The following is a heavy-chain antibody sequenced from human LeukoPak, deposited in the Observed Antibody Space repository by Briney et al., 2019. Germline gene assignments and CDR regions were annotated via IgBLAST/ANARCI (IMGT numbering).Heavy chain of an antibody. J-gene: IGHJ5*02. D-gene: IGHD6-19*01. CDR3: ARDGSGSGWYWFDP. CDR1: GGSISSGGYY. Sequence: PSETLSLTCTVSGGSISSGGYYWRWLRQHPGTGLEWIGYIYYSGSTYYNPSLKSRVTISVDTSKNQFSLKLTSVTAADTAVYYCARDGSGSGWYWFDPWGQGTLVTVSS. CDR2: IYYSGST. V-gene: IGHV4-31*03.